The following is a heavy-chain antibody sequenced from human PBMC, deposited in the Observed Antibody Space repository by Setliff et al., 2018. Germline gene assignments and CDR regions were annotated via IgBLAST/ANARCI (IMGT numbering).Heavy chain of an antibody. CDR3: ARHVGSRGRGYNLPQXXMDX. CDR2: TYYNGDA. J-gene: IGHJ6*03. D-gene: IGHD3-10*01. V-gene: IGHV4-39*01. Sequence: SETLSLTCTVSGGSLRGNAIFWGWIRQPPGKGLEWIGSTYYNGDAYYNPSLKSRVTMSVDTSRNQFSLKLSSVTAADTAVYYCARHVGSRGRGYNLPQXXMDXWGXGXXVTXXS. CDR1: GGSLRGNAIF.